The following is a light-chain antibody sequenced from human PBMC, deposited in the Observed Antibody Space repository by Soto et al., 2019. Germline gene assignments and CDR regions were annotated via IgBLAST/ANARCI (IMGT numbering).Light chain of an antibody. CDR2: DVS. CDR3: SSFTPTSTHV. J-gene: IGLJ1*01. V-gene: IGLV2-14*03. Sequence: QSVLTQPASVSGSPGQSITISCTGTSSENGGYNYVPWYQHLPGKAPKLMIYDVSNRPSGVSDRFSGSKSGNTASLTISGLQAEDEADYYCSSFTPTSTHVFGSGTKVTVL. CDR1: SSENGGYNY.